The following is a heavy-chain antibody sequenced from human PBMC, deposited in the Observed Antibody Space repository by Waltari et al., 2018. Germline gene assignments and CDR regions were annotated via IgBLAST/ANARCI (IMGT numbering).Heavy chain of an antibody. CDR2: IWFDGSNK. CDR3: AKGDTSDPFQY. Sequence: QVQLVESGGGVVQPGGSLRLSCEAYGFTFGHFGMHWVRQAPGKGLEWVAVIWFDGSNKYYADSVKGRFTISRDNSKNTVYLEMNSLRAEDTATYYCAKGDTSDPFQYWGQGTLVTVSP. D-gene: IGHD3-22*01. J-gene: IGHJ1*01. CDR1: GFTFGHFG. V-gene: IGHV3-30*02.